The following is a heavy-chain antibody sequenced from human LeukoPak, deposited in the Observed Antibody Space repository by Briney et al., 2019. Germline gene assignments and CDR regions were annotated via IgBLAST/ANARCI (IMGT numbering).Heavy chain of an antibody. V-gene: IGHV1-69*01. CDR3: ARTSRVASTSGLNY. J-gene: IGHJ4*02. D-gene: IGHD5-12*01. CDR2: ITPIFGEA. CDR1: GGTFSSYP. Sequence: SVKVSCKVSGGTFSSYPISWVRQAPGQGLEWMGEITPIFGEAQNAEKFQGRVTITADEPTSTVYMELTSLRLDDTAMYYCARTSRVASTSGLNYWGQGTLVTVSS.